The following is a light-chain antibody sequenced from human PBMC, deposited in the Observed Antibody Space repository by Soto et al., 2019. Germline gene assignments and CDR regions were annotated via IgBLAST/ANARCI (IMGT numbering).Light chain of an antibody. CDR2: HVS. CDR1: GTDVGQYNY. V-gene: IGLV2-8*01. CDR3: SSYTTSSPYL. J-gene: IGLJ1*01. Sequence: QSALTQPPSASGSPGQSVTISCTGAGTDVGQYNYVSWYQQHPGKAPKLLIHHVSRRPSGVPARFSGSKSGNTASLTVSGLQTEDEADYYCSSYTTSSPYLFGTGTKLTVL.